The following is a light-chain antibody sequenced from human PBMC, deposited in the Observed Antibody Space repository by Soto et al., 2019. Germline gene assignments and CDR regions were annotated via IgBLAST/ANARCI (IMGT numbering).Light chain of an antibody. CDR1: QSVSSNY. Sequence: EIVLTQSPGTLSLSPGERATLSCRASQSVSSNYLAWYQQKPGQAPRLLIYGASSRATGIPDRFSGSGSGTDFTLNISRLEPEDFAVYYCQHYGRSPYTFGQGTKLEIK. CDR3: QHYGRSPYT. CDR2: GAS. V-gene: IGKV3-20*01. J-gene: IGKJ2*01.